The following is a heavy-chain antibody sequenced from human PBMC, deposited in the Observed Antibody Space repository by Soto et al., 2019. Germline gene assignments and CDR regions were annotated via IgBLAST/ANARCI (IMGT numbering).Heavy chain of an antibody. J-gene: IGHJ4*02. D-gene: IGHD3-10*01. CDR2: IRVYNGNA. CDR1: GDTFSSNV. Sequence: QVQLVQSEPEVKKPGASVKVSCKVSGDTFSSNVITWVRQAPGQGLEWIGWIRVYNGNADYAQNLQGRVTMTTDTSTNTAYMGLRSLRFDDTAVYYTAQGRGAYLGQGTLVSVTS. V-gene: IGHV1-18*01. CDR3: AQGRGAY.